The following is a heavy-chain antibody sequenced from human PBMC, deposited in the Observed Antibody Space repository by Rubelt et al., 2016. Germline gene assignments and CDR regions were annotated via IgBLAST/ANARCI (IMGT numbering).Heavy chain of an antibody. CDR2: INHGGST. V-gene: IGHV4-39*07. CDR1: GGSINSIIYS. Sequence: QLQLQESGPGLVKPSETLSLTCTVSGGSINSIIYSWGWIRQPPGKGLEWIGEINHGGSTNYNPSLKSRVTISVDTSKNQLCRELGSVTAADTAVYYCARVVGYGSGSFSGFDPWGQGTLVTVSS. D-gene: IGHD3-10*01. CDR3: ARVVGYGSGSFSGFDP. J-gene: IGHJ5*02.